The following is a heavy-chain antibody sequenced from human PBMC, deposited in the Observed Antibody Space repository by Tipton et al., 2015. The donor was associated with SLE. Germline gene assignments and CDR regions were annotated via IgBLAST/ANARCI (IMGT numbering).Heavy chain of an antibody. V-gene: IGHV4-30-4*08. Sequence: TLSLTCTVSGGSISSGDYYWSWIRQPPGKGLEWIGYIYYSGSTYYNPSLKSRVTISVDTSKNQFSLKLSSVTAADTAVYYCARRITIFGVVILRYGMDVWGQGTTVTVSS. CDR3: ARRITIFGVVILRYGMDV. J-gene: IGHJ6*02. D-gene: IGHD3-3*01. CDR2: IYYSGST. CDR1: GGSISSGDYY.